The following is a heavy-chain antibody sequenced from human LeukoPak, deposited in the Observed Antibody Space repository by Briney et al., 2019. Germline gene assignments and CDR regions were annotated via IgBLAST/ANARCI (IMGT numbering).Heavy chain of an antibody. Sequence: GGSLRLSCTASGFIFRGSWMAWIRQAPGKGLEWVAIIKKDGSEKYYVDSMKGRFTISRDNAKNSLFLQMNSLRAEDTAIYYCTTDTWYSAGHWGQGTLVTVSS. CDR2: IKKDGSEK. V-gene: IGHV3-7*03. D-gene: IGHD2-15*01. CDR1: GFIFRGSW. J-gene: IGHJ4*02. CDR3: TTDTWYSAGH.